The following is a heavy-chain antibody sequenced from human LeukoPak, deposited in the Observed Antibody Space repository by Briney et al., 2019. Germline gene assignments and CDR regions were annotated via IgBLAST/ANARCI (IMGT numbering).Heavy chain of an antibody. CDR3: ARGRRYGAFDI. J-gene: IGHJ3*02. CDR1: GGSISSGSYY. CDR2: IYTSGST. V-gene: IGHV4-61*02. D-gene: IGHD1-14*01. Sequence: SETLSLTCTVSGGSISSGSYYWSWIRQPAGKGLERIGRIYTSGSTNYNPSLKSRVTISVDTSKNQFSLKLSSVTAADTAVYYCARGRRYGAFDIWGQGTVVTVSS.